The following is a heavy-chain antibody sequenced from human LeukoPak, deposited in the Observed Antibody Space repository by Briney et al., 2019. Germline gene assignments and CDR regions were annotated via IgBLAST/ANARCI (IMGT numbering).Heavy chain of an antibody. V-gene: IGHV4-38-2*01. J-gene: IGHJ6*03. Sequence: SETLSLTCDVSGYSISSGYYWGWIRQPPGKGLEGIGSGFHSGTTYYNPSLKSRVTISVDTSKNQLSLKLSSVTAADTAVYYCARLRGSTIFGVVILDYYMDVWGKGTTVTVSS. CDR2: GFHSGTT. CDR3: ARLRGSTIFGVVILDYYMDV. D-gene: IGHD3-3*01. CDR1: GYSISSGYY.